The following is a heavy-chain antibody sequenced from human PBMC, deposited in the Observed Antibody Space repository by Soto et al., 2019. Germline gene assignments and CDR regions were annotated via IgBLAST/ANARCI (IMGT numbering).Heavy chain of an antibody. CDR1: GFTFSSYA. J-gene: IGHJ4*02. D-gene: IGHD2-2*01. V-gene: IGHV3-23*01. CDR3: AKAADIVVVPAATIYFDY. Sequence: GGSPRLSCAASGFTFSSYAMSWVRQAPGKGLEWVSAISGSGGSTYYADSVKGRFTISRDNSKNTLYLQMNSLRAEDTAVYYCAKAADIVVVPAATIYFDYWGQGTLVTVSS. CDR2: ISGSGGST.